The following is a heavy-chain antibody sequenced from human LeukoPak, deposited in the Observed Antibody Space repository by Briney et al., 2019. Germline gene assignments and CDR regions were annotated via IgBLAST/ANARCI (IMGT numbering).Heavy chain of an antibody. CDR2: ISHTSDAI. CDR3: ARVGENYGTDY. D-gene: IGHD3-10*01. V-gene: IGHV3-48*04. J-gene: IGHJ4*02. Sequence: PGGSLRLSCAASGFTFSTYGMNWVRQAPGKGLEWVSYISHTSDAIYYPDSVKGRFTISRDNAKNSLYLQMNSLRAEDTAVYYCARVGENYGTDYRGQGTLVTVSS. CDR1: GFTFSTYG.